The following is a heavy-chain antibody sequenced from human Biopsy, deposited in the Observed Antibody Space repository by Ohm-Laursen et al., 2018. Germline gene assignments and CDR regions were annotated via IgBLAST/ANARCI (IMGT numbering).Heavy chain of an antibody. CDR2: IYYSGNT. CDR1: GGSINGGSYY. V-gene: IGHV4-61*01. J-gene: IGHJ5*02. CDR3: AREDYYTWFDP. D-gene: IGHD2/OR15-2a*01. Sequence: SETLSLTCTVSGGSINGGSYYWSWLRRPPGKGLEWIGYIYYSGNTHYNPSLKSRVTMSIDTSKNQFSLRLSSVTSADTAVYYCAREDYYTWFDPWGQGTLVTVSS.